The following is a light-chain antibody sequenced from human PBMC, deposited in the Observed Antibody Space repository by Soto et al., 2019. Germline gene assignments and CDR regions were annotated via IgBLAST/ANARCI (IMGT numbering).Light chain of an antibody. CDR2: DAS. V-gene: IGKV1-5*01. CDR1: QSVSGW. CDR3: QQYETFSGT. Sequence: DIQMTQSPSSLSASVGDRVTITCRASQSVSGWLAWYQQKPGEAPKLLIYDASALPRGVLSRFSGSGSGTKFTLTIASLQPDDFATYYCQQYETFSGTFGPGTKVDI. J-gene: IGKJ1*01.